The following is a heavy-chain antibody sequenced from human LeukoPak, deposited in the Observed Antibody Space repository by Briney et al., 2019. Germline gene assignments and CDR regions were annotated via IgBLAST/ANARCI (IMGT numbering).Heavy chain of an antibody. D-gene: IGHD4-17*01. CDR3: ARARRYGDYSLTG. V-gene: IGHV1-18*01. Sequence: ASVKVSCKASGYTFTSYGISWVRQAPGQGLEWMGWISAYNGNTNYAQKFQGRVTITTDESTSTAYMELSSLRSEDTAVYYCARARRYGDYSLTGWGQGTLVTVSS. CDR1: GYTFTSYG. J-gene: IGHJ4*02. CDR2: ISAYNGNT.